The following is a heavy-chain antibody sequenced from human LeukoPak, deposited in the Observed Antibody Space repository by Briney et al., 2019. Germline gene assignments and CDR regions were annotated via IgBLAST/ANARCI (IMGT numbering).Heavy chain of an antibody. V-gene: IGHV3-30-3*01. J-gene: IGHJ4*02. Sequence: SGYTFTSYYMHWVRQAPGKELEWVAVISYDGSNKYYADSVKGRFTISRDNSKNTLYLQMNSLRAEDTAVYYCARARHQFFDYWGQRTLVTVSS. D-gene: IGHD6-6*01. CDR2: ISYDGSNK. CDR1: GYTFTSYY. CDR3: ARARHQFFDY.